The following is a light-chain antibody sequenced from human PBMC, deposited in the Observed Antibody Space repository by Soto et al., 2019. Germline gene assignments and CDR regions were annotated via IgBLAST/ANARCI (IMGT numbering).Light chain of an antibody. Sequence: DIPLTQSPSFLSASVGDRVTITCRTSQDISSFLAWYQQKPGKAPNLLIYGASTLQSGVPSRFSGSGSGTEFTLTISSLQPEDFATYYCQQLNSYPHFGQGTRLDIK. V-gene: IGKV1-9*01. J-gene: IGKJ5*01. CDR3: QQLNSYPH. CDR1: QDISSF. CDR2: GAS.